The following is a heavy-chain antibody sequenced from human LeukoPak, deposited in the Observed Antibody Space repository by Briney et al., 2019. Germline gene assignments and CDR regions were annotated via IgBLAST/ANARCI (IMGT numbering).Heavy chain of an antibody. V-gene: IGHV4-39*07. Sequence: SETLSLTCTVSGGSISSSSYYWGWIRQPPGKGLEWIGNIFYSGSTYYSPSLKSRVTISLDTSRNQFSLKLNSVTAADTAVYHCARGIVTGTTNWFDPWGQGVLVSVSS. CDR3: ARGIVTGTTNWFDP. CDR2: IFYSGST. J-gene: IGHJ5*02. D-gene: IGHD1-1*01. CDR1: GGSISSSSYY.